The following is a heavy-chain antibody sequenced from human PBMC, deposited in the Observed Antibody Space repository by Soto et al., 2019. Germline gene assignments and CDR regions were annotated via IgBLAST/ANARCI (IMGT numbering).Heavy chain of an antibody. CDR3: AKRGYCSGASCVFDY. CDR2: IGGNDGST. Sequence: ELHLLESGGGLVQPGGSLGLSCVASGFTFSIYAMTWVRQAPGKGLEWVSAIGGNDGSTFYADSVKGRFTISRDNSKNTLYLQMDSLSAEDTAVYYCAKRGYCSGASCVFDYWGQGTLVTVSS. CDR1: GFTFSIYA. J-gene: IGHJ4*02. V-gene: IGHV3-23*01. D-gene: IGHD2-15*01.